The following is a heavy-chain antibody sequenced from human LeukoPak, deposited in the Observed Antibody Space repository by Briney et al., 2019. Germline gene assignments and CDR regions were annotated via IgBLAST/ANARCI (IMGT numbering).Heavy chain of an antibody. V-gene: IGHV3-15*01. J-gene: IGHJ4*02. CDR1: GLGRSFKETW. CDR2: IKGKPGGGAI. Sequence: GGSLRISCSASGLGRSFKETWMSWVRRAPGKGLEWIGRIKGKPGGGAIDYIAPVRGRFSISRDDSKNLVFLQMDSLKIEDTAVYYCTTDPRYWGQGTMVTVSS. CDR3: TTDPRY.